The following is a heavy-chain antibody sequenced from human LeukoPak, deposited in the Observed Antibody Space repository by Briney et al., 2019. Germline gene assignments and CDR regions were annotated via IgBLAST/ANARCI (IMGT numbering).Heavy chain of an antibody. D-gene: IGHD4-11*01. CDR1: GGSISSSSYY. CDR3: ARQRGNYGAFDI. Sequence: PSETLSLTCTVSGGSISSSSYYWGWIRQPPGKGLEWIGSIYYSGSTYYNPSLKSRVTISVDTSKNQFSLKLSSVTAADTAVYYCARQRGNYGAFDIWGQGTMVTVS. V-gene: IGHV4-39*01. CDR2: IYYSGST. J-gene: IGHJ3*02.